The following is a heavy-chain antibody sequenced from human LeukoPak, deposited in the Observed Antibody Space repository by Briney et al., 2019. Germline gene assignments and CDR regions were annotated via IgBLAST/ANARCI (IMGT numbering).Heavy chain of an antibody. Sequence: GGSLRLSCAASGFTFSSYGMHWVRQAPGTGLEWVASIRYDGNNKYYADSVKGRFTISRDNSKNTLYLQMNSLRAEDTAVYYCARVVGAEYYFDYWGQGTLVTVSS. CDR2: IRYDGNNK. CDR1: GFTFSSYG. V-gene: IGHV3-30*02. J-gene: IGHJ4*02. D-gene: IGHD1-26*01. CDR3: ARVVGAEYYFDY.